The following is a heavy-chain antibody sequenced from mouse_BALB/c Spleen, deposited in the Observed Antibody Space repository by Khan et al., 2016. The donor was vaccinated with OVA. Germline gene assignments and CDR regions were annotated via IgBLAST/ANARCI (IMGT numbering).Heavy chain of an antibody. V-gene: IGHV3-2*02. J-gene: IGHJ2*01. CDR1: GYSITSDYA. Sequence: EVQLQESGPGLVKPSQSLSLTCTVTGYSITSDYAWNWIRQFPGNKLEWMGYISYSGRTSYNPSLKSRISITRDTAKNKFFLQLNSVNTEDTATNYCARSVTITTVVATDFDYWGQGTTLTVSS. D-gene: IGHD1-1*01. CDR2: ISYSGRT. CDR3: ARSVTITTVVATDFDY.